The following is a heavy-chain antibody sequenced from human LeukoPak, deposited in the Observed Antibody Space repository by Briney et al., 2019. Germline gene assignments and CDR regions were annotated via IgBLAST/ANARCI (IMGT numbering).Heavy chain of an antibody. V-gene: IGHV3-7*01. D-gene: IGHD3-3*01. CDR3: ARNVIGVVIFDY. J-gene: IGHJ4*02. CDR2: IKQDGSEK. Sequence: GGSLRLSCAVSGLSFSTYSMNWVRQAPGQGLEWVANIKQDGSEKYYVDSVRGRFTISRDNAKNSLYLQMNSLRDEDTAVYYCARNVIGVVIFDYWGQGTLVTVSS. CDR1: GLSFSTYS.